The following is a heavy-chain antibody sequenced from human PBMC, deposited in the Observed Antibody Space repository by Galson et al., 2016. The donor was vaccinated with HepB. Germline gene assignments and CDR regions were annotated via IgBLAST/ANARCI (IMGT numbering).Heavy chain of an antibody. D-gene: IGHD3-10*01. Sequence: SLRLSCAASGFTFSSYAMHWVRQAPGKGLEWVAVIWYDGSIKYYADSMRGRFSISRDNSKNTLYLQMNSLRAEDTAVYYCARDGAGSGSSYNYLSRRYYYYGMDVWGQGTTVTVSS. CDR1: GFTFSSYA. V-gene: IGHV3-33*01. J-gene: IGHJ6*02. CDR2: IWYDGSIK. CDR3: ARDGAGSGSSYNYLSRRYYYYGMDV.